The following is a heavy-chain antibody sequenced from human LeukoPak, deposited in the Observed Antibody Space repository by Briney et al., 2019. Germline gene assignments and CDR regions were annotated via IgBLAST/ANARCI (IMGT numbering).Heavy chain of an antibody. CDR2: MNPNSGNT. CDR3: ARGRRGSGSYYRSNWFDP. D-gene: IGHD3-10*01. CDR1: GYTFTSYD. Sequence: ASVKVSCKASGYTFTSYDINWVRQATGQGLEWMGWMNPNSGNTGYAQKFQGRVTMTRNTSISTAYMELSSLRSEDTAVYYCARGRRGSGSYYRSNWFDPWGQGTLVTVSS. J-gene: IGHJ5*02. V-gene: IGHV1-8*01.